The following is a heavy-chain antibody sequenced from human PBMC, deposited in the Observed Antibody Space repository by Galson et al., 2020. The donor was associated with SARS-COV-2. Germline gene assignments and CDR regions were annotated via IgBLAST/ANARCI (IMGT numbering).Heavy chain of an antibody. CDR1: GYTFTSYD. V-gene: IGHV1-8*01. CDR2: INPNSGKT. CDR3: ARGFRSGWYEGLDS. D-gene: IGHD6-19*01. Sequence: ASVKVSCKASGYTFTSYDINWLRQATGQGLEWMGWINPNSGKTGYAQKLQGRVTLTRNTSISTAYMEVSSLTSEDTAIYYCARGFRSGWYEGLDSWGQGTLVTVSS. J-gene: IGHJ4*02.